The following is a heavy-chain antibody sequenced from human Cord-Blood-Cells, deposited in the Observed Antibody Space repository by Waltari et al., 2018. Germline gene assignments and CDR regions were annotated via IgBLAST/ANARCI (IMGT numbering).Heavy chain of an antibody. D-gene: IGHD2-2*01. V-gene: IGHV4-30-2*01. J-gene: IGHJ3*02. CDR2: IYHSGST. CDR3: AGRGACSSTSCPTGDGAFDI. Sequence: QLQLQESGSGLVKPSQTLSLTCAVSGGSISSGGYSWSWIRQHPGQGLEWIGYIYHSGSTYYNPSLKSRVTISVDRSKNQFSLKLSSVTAADTAVYYCAGRGACSSTSCPTGDGAFDIWGQGTMVTVSS. CDR1: GGSISSGGYS.